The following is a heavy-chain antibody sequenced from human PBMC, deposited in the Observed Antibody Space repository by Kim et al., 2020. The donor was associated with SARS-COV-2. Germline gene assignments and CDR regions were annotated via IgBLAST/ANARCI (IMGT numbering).Heavy chain of an antibody. D-gene: IGHD4-17*01. V-gene: IGHV4-4*02. CDR3: ARDLHGDYGDYYFDY. CDR2: IYHSGST. Sequence: SETLSLTCAVSGGSISSSNWWSWVRQPPGKGLEWIGEIYHSGSTNYNPSLKSRVTISVDKSKNQFSLKLSSVTAADTAVYYCARDLHGDYGDYYFDYWGQGTLVTVSS. J-gene: IGHJ4*02. CDR1: GGSISSSNW.